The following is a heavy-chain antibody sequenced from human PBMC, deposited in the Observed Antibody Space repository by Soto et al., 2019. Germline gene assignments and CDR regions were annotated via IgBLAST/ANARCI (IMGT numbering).Heavy chain of an antibody. J-gene: IGHJ4*02. Sequence: EVQLLESGGGLVQPGGSLRLSCAASGFTFSSYAMSWVRQAPGKGLEWVSAISGSGGSTYYADSMKGRFTISRDNSKNTLYLQMNSLRAEDTAVYYCAKDPVLLWFGGSDYWGQGTLVTVSS. CDR2: ISGSGGST. V-gene: IGHV3-23*01. D-gene: IGHD3-10*01. CDR1: GFTFSSYA. CDR3: AKDPVLLWFGGSDY.